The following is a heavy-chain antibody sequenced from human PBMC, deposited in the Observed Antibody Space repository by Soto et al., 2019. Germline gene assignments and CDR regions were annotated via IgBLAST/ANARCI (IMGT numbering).Heavy chain of an antibody. D-gene: IGHD4-17*01. CDR3: ARADHGRAPRGGNWFDP. V-gene: IGHV1-18*01. J-gene: IGHJ5*02. Sequence: QVHLVQSGGEVKKPGASVKVSCKASGYTFTNYGVAWVRQAPGQGLEWMGWTSAYTLNTNYAQKFQGRVTVTTDTSTSTAYMELRSLRPDDTAVYYCARADHGRAPRGGNWFDPWGQGTRVTVSS. CDR2: TSAYTLNT. CDR1: GYTFTNYG.